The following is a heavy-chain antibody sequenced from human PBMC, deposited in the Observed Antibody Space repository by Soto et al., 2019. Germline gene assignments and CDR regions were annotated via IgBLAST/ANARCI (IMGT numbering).Heavy chain of an antibody. CDR3: AKDLTRKLSYWWDP. J-gene: IGHJ5*02. V-gene: IGHV1-2*02. D-gene: IGHD2-15*01. Sequence: ASVKVSCKASGFSFTGYYIHWLRQAPGQGLEWMGWINAHSGGTEYAQKFQGRVTLTRDTSISTAYMTLSSLRSDDTAIYYCAKDLTRKLSYWWDPGRQGIQVTVSS. CDR2: INAHSGGT. CDR1: GFSFTGYY.